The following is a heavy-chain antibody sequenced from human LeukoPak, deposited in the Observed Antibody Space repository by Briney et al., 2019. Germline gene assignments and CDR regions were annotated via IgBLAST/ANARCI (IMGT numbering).Heavy chain of an antibody. CDR2: ISSSGDST. V-gene: IGHV3-23*01. J-gene: IGHJ4*02. Sequence: SGGSLRLSCAASGFTFTNYAMSWVRQAPGKGLEWVSSISSSGDSTYYADSVKGRFTISRDNSKNTLYLQMNSLRAEDTAVYYCAKGSTLRVVDPERISPTEYWGQGTLVTVSS. CDR3: AKGSTLRVVDPERISPTEY. CDR1: GFTFTNYA. D-gene: IGHD3-22*01.